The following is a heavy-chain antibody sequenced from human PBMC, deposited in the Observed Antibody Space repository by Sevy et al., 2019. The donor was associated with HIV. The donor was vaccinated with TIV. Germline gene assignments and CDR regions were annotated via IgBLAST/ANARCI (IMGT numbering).Heavy chain of an antibody. J-gene: IGHJ6*02. Sequence: GGSLRLSCRVSGISFTTSGMHWVRQAPGKGLEWVAVISYHGRDKFYAESVKGRSNISIDNSKNMVYLQIDSLTPEDTAVYYCAKDFDGYNGLDVWGQGTMVTVSS. CDR3: AKDFDGYNGLDV. V-gene: IGHV3-30*18. CDR1: GISFTTSG. CDR2: ISYHGRDK.